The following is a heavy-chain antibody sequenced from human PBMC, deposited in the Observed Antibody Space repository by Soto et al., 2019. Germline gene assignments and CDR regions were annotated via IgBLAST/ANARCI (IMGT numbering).Heavy chain of an antibody. CDR3: ARRNYCSGGSCYYFDY. CDR2: IYYSGST. CDR1: GGSISSSSYY. J-gene: IGHJ4*02. Sequence: SETLSLTCTVSGGSISSSSYYWGWIRQPPGKGLEWIGSIYYSGSTYYNPSLKSRVTISVDTSKNQFSLKLSSLTAADTAVYYCARRNYCSGGSCYYFDYWGQGTLVTVSS. V-gene: IGHV4-39*07. D-gene: IGHD2-15*01.